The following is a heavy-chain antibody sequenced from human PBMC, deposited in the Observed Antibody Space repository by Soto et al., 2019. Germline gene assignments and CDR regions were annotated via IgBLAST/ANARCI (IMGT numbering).Heavy chain of an antibody. CDR1: GDPFNNYA. V-gene: IGHV1-69*06. CDR3: AASTFLSGVSGYFHLDF. CDR2: IIPIYDSP. D-gene: IGHD3-3*01. Sequence: SVKVYYKSYGDPFNNYAISWVRQAPGQGLQWMGGIIPIYDSPSYAQGSHNRVTITADRSTSTAHLELNGLTSEDTAVYYCAASTFLSGVSGYFHLDFWGQGTLVTVSS. J-gene: IGHJ4*02.